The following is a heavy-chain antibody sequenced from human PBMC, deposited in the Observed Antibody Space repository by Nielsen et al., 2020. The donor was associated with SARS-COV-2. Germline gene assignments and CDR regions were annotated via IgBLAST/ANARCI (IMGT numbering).Heavy chain of an antibody. J-gene: IGHJ5*02. CDR1: GFTISDYY. CDR3: ARFHIVATICWFDP. V-gene: IGHV3-11*04. Sequence: GESLKISCAASGFTISDYYMSWIRQAPGKGLEWVSYISSSGSTIYYADSVKGRFTISRDNAKNSLYLQMNSLRAEDTAVYYCARFHIVATICWFDPWGQGTLVTVSS. CDR2: ISSSGSTI. D-gene: IGHD5-12*01.